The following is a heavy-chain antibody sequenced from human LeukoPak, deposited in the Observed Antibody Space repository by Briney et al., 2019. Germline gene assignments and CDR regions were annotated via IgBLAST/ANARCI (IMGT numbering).Heavy chain of an antibody. CDR3: ARLHADTSPTPYQYYLLV. CDR2: IYYSGST. Sequence: SETLSLTCTVSGDSVSGHYWSWIRQPPGKGLEWIGYIYYSGSTNYNPSLRSRATISIDTSMNQYFLRLTSVTAADTAVYYCARLHADTSPTPYQYYLLVWGQGAHVPGSS. J-gene: IGHJ4*03. D-gene: IGHD5-18*01. V-gene: IGHV4-59*08. CDR1: GDSVSGHY.